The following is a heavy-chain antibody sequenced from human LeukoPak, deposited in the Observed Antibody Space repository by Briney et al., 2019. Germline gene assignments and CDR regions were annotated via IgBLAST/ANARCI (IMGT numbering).Heavy chain of an antibody. V-gene: IGHV3-48*01. D-gene: IGHD5-12*01. J-gene: IGHJ4*02. CDR3: ARYSGYDPQNPFSDYFDY. CDR2: ISSSSSTI. CDR1: GSTFSSYS. Sequence: PGGSLRLSCAASGSTFSSYSMNWVRQAPGKGLEWVSYISSSSSTIYYADSVKGRFTISRDNAKNSLYLQMNSLRAEDTAVYYCARYSGYDPQNPFSDYFDYWGQGTLVTVSS.